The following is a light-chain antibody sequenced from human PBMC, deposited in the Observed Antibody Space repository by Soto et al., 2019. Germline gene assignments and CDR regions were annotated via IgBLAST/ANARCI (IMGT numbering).Light chain of an antibody. V-gene: IGLV1-44*01. Sequence: QSALTQPPSASGTPGQRVTISCSGSSSNIGSNTVNWYQQLPGTAPKLLIYSNNQRPSWVPDQFSGSKSGTSASLAISGLQSEDETDYYCAAWDDSLNGYVFGTGTKVTV. CDR1: SSNIGSNT. CDR2: SNN. CDR3: AAWDDSLNGYV. J-gene: IGLJ1*01.